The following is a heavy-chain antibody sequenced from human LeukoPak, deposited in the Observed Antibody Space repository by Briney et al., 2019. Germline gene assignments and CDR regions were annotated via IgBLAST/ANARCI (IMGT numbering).Heavy chain of an antibody. CDR1: GGSISSGGYY. CDR2: IYYSGST. D-gene: IGHD2-2*01. J-gene: IGHJ3*02. CDR3: ARDRGGYCSSTSCLLGAFDI. Sequence: SETLSLTCTVSGGSISSGGYYWSWLRQHPGTGLEWIGYIYYSGSTYYNPSLKSRVTISVDTSKNQFSLKLSSVTAADTAVYYCARDRGGYCSSTSCLLGAFDIWGQGTMVTVSS. V-gene: IGHV4-31*03.